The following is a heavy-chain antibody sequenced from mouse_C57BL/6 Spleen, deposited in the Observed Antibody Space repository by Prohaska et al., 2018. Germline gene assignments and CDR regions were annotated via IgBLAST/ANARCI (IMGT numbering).Heavy chain of an antibody. CDR3: GMVTPFAY. CDR1: GYTFTSYW. J-gene: IGHJ3*01. CDR2: IHPNSGST. V-gene: IGHV1-64*01. D-gene: IGHD2-3*01. Sequence: QVQLQQPGSELVKPGASVKLSCKASGYTFTSYWMIWVKQRPGQGLEWIGMIHPNSGSTNYNEKCKSKATLTVDKVSSTAYMQLSSLTSEDSAVYYCGMVTPFAYWGQGTLVTVSA.